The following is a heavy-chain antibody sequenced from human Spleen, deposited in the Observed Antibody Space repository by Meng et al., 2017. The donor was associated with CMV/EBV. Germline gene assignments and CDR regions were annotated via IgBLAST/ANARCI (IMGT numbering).Heavy chain of an antibody. CDR1: DFTFSNYA. Sequence: GALRLSCTAPDFTFSNYAMSWVRQAPGKGLEWISTISGSGGSAYSANSVRGRFTISRDNSNSTLYLQMNSLTTGDTAIYYCARSVAGLWLDRWGQGTLVTVSS. CDR3: ARSVAGLWLDR. CDR2: ISGSGGSA. V-gene: IGHV3-23*01. D-gene: IGHD6-19*01. J-gene: IGHJ5*02.